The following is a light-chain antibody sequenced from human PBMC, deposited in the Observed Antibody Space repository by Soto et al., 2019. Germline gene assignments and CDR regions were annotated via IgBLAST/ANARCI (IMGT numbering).Light chain of an antibody. V-gene: IGKV3-11*01. Sequence: EIVMTQSPATLSVSPGERATLSCRASQSVSSYLAWYQQKPGQAPRLLIYDVSNRATGIPDRFSGGGSGTDFTLTISRLEPEDFAVYYCQQFSSYPLTFGGGTKVDTK. CDR1: QSVSSY. J-gene: IGKJ4*01. CDR3: QQFSSYPLT. CDR2: DVS.